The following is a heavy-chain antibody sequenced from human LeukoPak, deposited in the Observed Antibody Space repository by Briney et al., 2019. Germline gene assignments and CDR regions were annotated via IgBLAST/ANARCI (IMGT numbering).Heavy chain of an antibody. V-gene: IGHV4-38-2*02. CDR2: IYTSGST. CDR1: GYSISSGYY. CDR3: AREARDYVWGSYRFYYYYYMDV. J-gene: IGHJ6*03. Sequence: SETLSLTCTVSGYSISSGYYWGWIRQPPGKGLEWIGRIYTSGSTNYNPSLKSRVTMSVDTSKNQFSLKLSSVTAADTAVYYCAREARDYVWGSYRFYYYYYMDVWGKGTTVTISS. D-gene: IGHD3-16*02.